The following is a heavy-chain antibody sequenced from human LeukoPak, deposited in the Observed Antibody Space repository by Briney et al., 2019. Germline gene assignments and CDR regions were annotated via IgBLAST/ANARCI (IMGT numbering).Heavy chain of an antibody. CDR1: GLTFSNYA. CDR3: AKGDYYDSSPLFDY. CDR2: ISSSGGST. D-gene: IGHD3-22*01. J-gene: IGHJ4*02. Sequence: TGGSLRLSCAASGLTFSNYAMTWVRQAPGKGLEWVSTISSSGGSTYYADSVKGRFTLSRDNSKNTLYLQMNSLRAEDTAVYYCAKGDYYDSSPLFDYWGQGTLVTVSS. V-gene: IGHV3-23*01.